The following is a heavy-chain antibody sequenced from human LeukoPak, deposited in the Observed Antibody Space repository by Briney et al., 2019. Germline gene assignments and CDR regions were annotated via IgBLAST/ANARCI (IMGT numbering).Heavy chain of an antibody. CDR3: ARPRQCYSTTSCANHFDY. CDR2: INSDGSST. D-gene: IGHD2-2*01. Sequence: PGGPLRLSCAASGFTVSTYWMHWVRQAPGKGLVWVSRINSDGSSTSYADSVKGRFTISRDNAKNTLYLEMNSLRAEDTAVYYCARPRQCYSTTSCANHFDYWGQGTLVTVSS. J-gene: IGHJ4*02. CDR1: GFTVSTYW. V-gene: IGHV3-74*01.